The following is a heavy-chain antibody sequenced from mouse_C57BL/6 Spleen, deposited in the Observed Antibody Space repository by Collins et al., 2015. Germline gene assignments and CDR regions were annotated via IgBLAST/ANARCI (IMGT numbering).Heavy chain of an antibody. V-gene: IGHV1-53*01. Sequence: QVQLQQPGTELVKPGASVKLSCKASGYTFTSYWMHWVKQRPGQGLEWIGNINPSNGGTNYNEKFKNKATLTVDKSSSTAYMQLSSLTSEDSAVYYCAREGVWYSAFAMDCWGQGTSVTVSS. J-gene: IGHJ4*01. CDR2: INPSNGGT. CDR3: AREGVWYSAFAMDC. D-gene: IGHD2-12*01. CDR1: GYTFTSYW.